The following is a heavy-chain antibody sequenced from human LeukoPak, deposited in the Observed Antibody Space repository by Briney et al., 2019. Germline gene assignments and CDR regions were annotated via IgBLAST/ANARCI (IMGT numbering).Heavy chain of an antibody. CDR1: GFTFSGYG. Sequence: GGSLRLSCAASGFTFSGYGMSWVRQAPGKGLEWVSAISGSGGSTYYADSVKGRFTISRDNAKNSLYLQMNSLRAEDTAVYYCARGRSRYCGGDCYTYYFDYWGQGTLVTVSS. D-gene: IGHD2-21*02. CDR3: ARGRSRYCGGDCYTYYFDY. J-gene: IGHJ4*02. CDR2: ISGSGGST. V-gene: IGHV3-23*01.